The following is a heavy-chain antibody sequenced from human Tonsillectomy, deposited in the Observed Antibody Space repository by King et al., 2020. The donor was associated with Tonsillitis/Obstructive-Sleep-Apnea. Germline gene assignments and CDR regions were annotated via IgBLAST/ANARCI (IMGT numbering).Heavy chain of an antibody. J-gene: IGHJ5*02. D-gene: IGHD3-3*01. V-gene: IGHV1-69*01. CDR1: GGTFSIYA. CDR2: IIPIFGTA. Sequence: VQLVESGAEVKKPGSSVKVSCKASGGTFSIYAISWVRQAPGQGLEWMGGIIPIFGTANYAQKFQGRVTITADESTSTAYMELSSLRSEDTAVYYCARGGGFLGVVIQSWFDPWGQGTLVTVSS. CDR3: ARGGGFLGVVIQSWFDP.